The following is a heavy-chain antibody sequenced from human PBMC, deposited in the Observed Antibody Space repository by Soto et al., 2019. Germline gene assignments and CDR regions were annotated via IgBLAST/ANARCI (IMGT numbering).Heavy chain of an antibody. CDR3: ARLRPKTGTTSVYYGMHX. CDR2: IDPSDSYT. J-gene: IGHJ6*02. V-gene: IGHV5-10-1*01. D-gene: IGHD1-7*01. Sequence: GEALKISCKGSGYSFTSYWISWVRQMPGKGLEWMGMIDPSDSYTNYSPSFQGHVTISADKYISTAYLQWSSLKASDTAMYYCARLRPKTGTTSVYYGMHXWGQVTSLTVS. CDR1: GYSFTSYW.